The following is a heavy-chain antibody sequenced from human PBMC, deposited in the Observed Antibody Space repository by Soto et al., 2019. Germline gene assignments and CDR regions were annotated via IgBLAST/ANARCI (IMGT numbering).Heavy chain of an antibody. CDR3: ARGSRVLRSDIYYYGMDV. CDR2: INHSGST. Sequence: QVQLQQWGAGLLKPSETLSLTCAVYGGSFSGYYWSWIRQPPGKGLEWIGEINHSGSTNYNPSLKSRVTISADTSKNQFSLKLSSVTAADTAVYYCARGSRVLRSDIYYYGMDVWGQGTTVTVSS. J-gene: IGHJ6*02. V-gene: IGHV4-34*01. CDR1: GGSFSGYY. D-gene: IGHD2-15*01.